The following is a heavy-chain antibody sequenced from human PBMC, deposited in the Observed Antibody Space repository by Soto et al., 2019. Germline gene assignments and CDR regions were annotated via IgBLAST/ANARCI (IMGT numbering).Heavy chain of an antibody. J-gene: IGHJ4*02. CDR2: ISGSAGST. Sequence: EVQLLESGGGLVQPGGSLRLSCAASGFTFSSYTMSWVRQAPGRGLQWVPTISGSAGSTYYADSVKGRFTIARDNSKNTVYMEMNSLTAEDSALYYCAKCAPLGRLYEYGFDYRGQGTLVTVSS. D-gene: IGHD3-10*01. CDR3: AKCAPLGRLYEYGFDY. CDR1: GFTFSSYT. V-gene: IGHV3-23*01.